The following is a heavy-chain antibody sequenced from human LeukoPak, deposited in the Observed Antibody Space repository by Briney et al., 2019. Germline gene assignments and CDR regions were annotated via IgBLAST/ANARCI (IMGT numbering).Heavy chain of an antibody. V-gene: IGHV3-30-3*01. CDR1: GFTFSSYA. Sequence: GGSLRLSSAASGFTFSSYAMHWVRQAPGKGLEWVAVISYDGSNKYYADSVKGRFTISRDNSKNTLYLQMNSLRAEDTAVYYCAREQIDYWGQGTLVTVSS. CDR3: AREQIDY. CDR2: ISYDGSNK. J-gene: IGHJ4*02.